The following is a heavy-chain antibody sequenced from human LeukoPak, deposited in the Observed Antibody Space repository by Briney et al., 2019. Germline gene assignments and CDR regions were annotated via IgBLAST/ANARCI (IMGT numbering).Heavy chain of an antibody. CDR2: ISYDGSNK. D-gene: IGHD3-10*01. CDR3: AKDRWRYYGSGSYYDY. CDR1: GFTFSSYG. J-gene: IGHJ4*02. V-gene: IGHV3-30*18. Sequence: PGGSLRLSCAASGFTFSSYGMHWVRQAPGKGLEWVAVISYDGSNKYYADSVKGRFTISRDNSKNTLYLQMNSLRAEDTAVYYCAKDRWRYYGSGSYYDYWGQGTLVTVSS.